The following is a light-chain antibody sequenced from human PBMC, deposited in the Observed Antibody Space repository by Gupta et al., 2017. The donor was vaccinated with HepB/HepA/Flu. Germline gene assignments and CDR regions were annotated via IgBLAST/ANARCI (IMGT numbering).Light chain of an antibody. Sequence: DIQVTQSPSSLSASVGDRVTITCRASQSVTTYLNWYHQTPGEAPSLLIFGGTSLPRGVPSRFSGSASATDITLTISELHPEDFATYYCQQSNSTPWRFGQGTKLEI. V-gene: IGKV1-39*01. J-gene: IGKJ2*04. CDR2: GGT. CDR3: QQSNSTPWR. CDR1: QSVTTY.